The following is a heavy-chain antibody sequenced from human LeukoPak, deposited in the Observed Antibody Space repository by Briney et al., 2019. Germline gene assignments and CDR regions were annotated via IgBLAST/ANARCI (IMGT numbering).Heavy chain of an antibody. V-gene: IGHV3-21*01. CDR3: XXXLSSGYYPQDFDY. D-gene: IGHD3-22*01. Sequence: GGSLRLSCAASGFTFSSYSMNWVRQAPGKGLEWVSSISSSSSYIYYADPVKGRFTISRDNAKNSLYLQMNSLRAEDTAVYYCXXXLSSGYYPQDFDYWGQGTLVTVSS. J-gene: IGHJ4*02. CDR1: GFTFSSYS. CDR2: ISSSSSYI.